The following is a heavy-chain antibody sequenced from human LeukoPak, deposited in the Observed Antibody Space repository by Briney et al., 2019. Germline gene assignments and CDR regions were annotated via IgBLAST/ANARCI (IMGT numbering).Heavy chain of an antibody. D-gene: IGHD4-23*01. CDR2: INHSGST. J-gene: IGHJ5*02. Sequence: SETLSLNCAVYGGSFSGYYWSWIRQPPCKCLDWIGEINHSGSTNYNPSLKSRVTISVDTSKNQFSLKLSSVTAADTAVYYCARHGDYGGNYTNWFDPWGQGTLVTVSS. V-gene: IGHV4-34*01. CDR1: GGSFSGYY. CDR3: ARHGDYGGNYTNWFDP.